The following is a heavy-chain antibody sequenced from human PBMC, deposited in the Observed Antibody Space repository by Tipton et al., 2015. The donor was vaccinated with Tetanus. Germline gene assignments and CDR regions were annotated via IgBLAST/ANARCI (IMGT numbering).Heavy chain of an antibody. Sequence: SLRLSCAASGFTFSSYWMHWVRQAPGKGLVWVSRTNSDGSSTSYADSVKGRFTISRDNAKNTLYLQMNSLRAEDTAVYYCARVYSSSSDHYYYYYGMDVWGQGTTVTVSS. V-gene: IGHV3-74*01. CDR2: TNSDGSST. CDR3: ARVYSSSSDHYYYYYGMDV. CDR1: GFTFSSYW. J-gene: IGHJ6*02. D-gene: IGHD6-6*01.